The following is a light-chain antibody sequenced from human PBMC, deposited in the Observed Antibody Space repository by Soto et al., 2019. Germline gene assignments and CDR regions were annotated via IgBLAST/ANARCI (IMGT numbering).Light chain of an antibody. Sequence: EIVLTQSPATLSLSPGERATLSCRASQSVSSYLAWYQQKPGQAPRLLIYDASNRATGIPARLSGSGSGTYFPLTISSLEPEDFAYYYCQQRSNWSPTFGGGTKVEIK. CDR2: DAS. CDR3: QQRSNWSPT. J-gene: IGKJ4*01. V-gene: IGKV3-11*01. CDR1: QSVSSY.